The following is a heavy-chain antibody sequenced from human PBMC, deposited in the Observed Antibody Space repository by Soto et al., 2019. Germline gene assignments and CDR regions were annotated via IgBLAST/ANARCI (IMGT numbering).Heavy chain of an antibody. J-gene: IGHJ6*02. CDR1: GYTFTSYG. CDR3: ARMGDVPYYYYGMDV. CDR2: INGYNGNT. D-gene: IGHD3-16*01. V-gene: IGHV1-18*01. Sequence: QVQLVQSGAEVKKPGASVKVSCKASGYTFTSYGITWVRQAPGQGLEWLGWINGYNGNTNYAQKLHGRVTXTXXXAXRTAYMELRSLRSDDTAVYYCARMGDVPYYYYGMDVWGQGTTVTVSS.